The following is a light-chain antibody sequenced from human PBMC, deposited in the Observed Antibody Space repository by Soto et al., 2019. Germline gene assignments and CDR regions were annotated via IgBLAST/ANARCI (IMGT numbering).Light chain of an antibody. Sequence: GDRVPITCRASQSISTWLAWYQQKRGKAPKVLIYKASSLETGVSSRFSGSGSGTEFTLTISSLQPDDFATYYCQQYNTYSRTFGQRTKVDI. CDR2: KAS. V-gene: IGKV1-5*03. J-gene: IGKJ1*01. CDR1: QSISTW. CDR3: QQYNTYSRT.